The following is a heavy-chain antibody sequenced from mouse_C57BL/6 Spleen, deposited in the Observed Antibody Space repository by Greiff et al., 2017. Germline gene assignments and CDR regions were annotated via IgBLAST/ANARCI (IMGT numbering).Heavy chain of an antibody. Sequence: VQLKQPGAELVKPGASVKMSCKASGYTFTSYWITWVKQRPGQGLEWIGDIYPGSGSTNYNEKFKSKATLTVDTSSSTAYMQLSSLTSEDSAVYYCARSPGSSFYYAMDYWGQGTSVTVSS. D-gene: IGHD1-1*01. CDR1: GYTFTSYW. CDR3: ARSPGSSFYYAMDY. J-gene: IGHJ4*01. V-gene: IGHV1-55*01. CDR2: IYPGSGST.